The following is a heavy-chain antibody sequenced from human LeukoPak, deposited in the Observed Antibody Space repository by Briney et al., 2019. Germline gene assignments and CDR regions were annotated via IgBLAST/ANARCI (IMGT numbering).Heavy chain of an antibody. Sequence: PGGSLRLSCAASGFTFSSYSMNWVRQAPGKGLEWVSYISSSSSTIYYADSVKGRFTISRDNAKNSLYLQMNSLRAEDTAVYFCARDLVPAAMIRSPYRTDLDYWGQGTLVTVSS. J-gene: IGHJ4*02. V-gene: IGHV3-48*01. CDR3: ARDLVPAAMIRSPYRTDLDY. CDR2: ISSSSSTI. CDR1: GFTFSSYS. D-gene: IGHD2-2*01.